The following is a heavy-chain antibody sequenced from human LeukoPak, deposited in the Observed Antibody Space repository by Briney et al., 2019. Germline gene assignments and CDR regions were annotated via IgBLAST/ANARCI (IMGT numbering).Heavy chain of an antibody. CDR1: GGFFSGYY. J-gene: IGHJ2*01. CDR2: INHSGST. CDR3: AVVTPDWYFDL. Sequence: KPSETLSLTCAVYGGFFSGYYWSWIRQPPGKGLEWIGEINHSGSTNYNPSLKSRVTISVDTSKNQFSLKLSSVTAADTAVYYCAVVTPDWYFDLWGRGTLVTVSS. D-gene: IGHD4-23*01. V-gene: IGHV4-34*01.